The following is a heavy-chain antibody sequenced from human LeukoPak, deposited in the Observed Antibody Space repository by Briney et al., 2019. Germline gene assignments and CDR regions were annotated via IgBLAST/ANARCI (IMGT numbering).Heavy chain of an antibody. CDR1: GFTFSTYA. D-gene: IGHD3-10*01. CDR3: AKKSPGTYYAPPDY. CDR2: TSYDGSNK. J-gene: IGHJ4*02. V-gene: IGHV3-30*18. Sequence: GGSLRLSCAPSGFTFSTYAMSWVRQAPGKGLEWVAVTSYDGSNKNYADSVKGRFTISRDNSKNTLYLQMNSLRAEDTAVYYCAKKSPGTYYAPPDYWGQGTLVTVSS.